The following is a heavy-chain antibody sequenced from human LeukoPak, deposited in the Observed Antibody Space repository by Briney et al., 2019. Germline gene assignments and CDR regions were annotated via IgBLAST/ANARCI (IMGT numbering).Heavy chain of an antibody. CDR1: DGSISSYY. CDR2: IYYSGST. J-gene: IGHJ1*01. D-gene: IGHD6-13*01. CDR3: ARGYSSSWYVGYFQH. Sequence: SETLSLTCTVSDGSISSYYWSWIRQPPGKGLEWIGYIYYSGSTYYNPSLKSRVTISVDTSKNQFSLKLSSVTAADTAVYYCARGYSSSWYVGYFQHWGQGTLVTVSS. V-gene: IGHV4-30-4*01.